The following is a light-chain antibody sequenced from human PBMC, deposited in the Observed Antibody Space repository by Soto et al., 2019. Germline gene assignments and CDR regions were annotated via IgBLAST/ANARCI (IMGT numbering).Light chain of an antibody. V-gene: IGKV3-20*01. J-gene: IGKJ1*01. CDR1: QSVRTTY. Sequence: EIVLTQSPGTLSLSPGDRATLSCRASQSVRTTYLAWYQQKPGQAPRLLIYNASNRTTGIPDRFSGSGSETDFTLTIYRLEPADFAVYFCQQYSSSQGWTFGQGTKVEIK. CDR3: QQYSSSQGWT. CDR2: NAS.